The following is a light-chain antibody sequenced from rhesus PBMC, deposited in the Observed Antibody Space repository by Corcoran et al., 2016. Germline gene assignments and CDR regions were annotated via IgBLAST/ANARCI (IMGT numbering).Light chain of an antibody. V-gene: IGKV1-33*02. J-gene: IGKJ4*01. Sequence: DIQMSQSPSSLSASVGDKVTITCRASQGISNALAWYQPKPGKAPKHLIYAASNLESGVPSRFSGSRSGTEFTRTISSLQPEDFATYSCQQGYSTPLTFGGGTKVELK. CDR1: QGISNA. CDR2: AAS. CDR3: QQGYSTPLT.